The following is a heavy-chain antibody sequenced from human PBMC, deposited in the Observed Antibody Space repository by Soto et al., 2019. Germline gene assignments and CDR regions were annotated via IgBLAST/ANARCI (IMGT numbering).Heavy chain of an antibody. CDR2: IIPILGIA. CDR3: VAEYGDNSA. V-gene: IGHV1-69*02. J-gene: IGHJ4*02. Sequence: QVQLVQSGAEVKKPGSSVKVSCKASGGTFSSYTISWVRQAPGQGLEWMGRIIPILGIANNAQKFQGRVTITADKSTTTAYMELSSLRSEDTAVYYCVAEYGDNSAWGQGTLVTVSS. CDR1: GGTFSSYT. D-gene: IGHD4-17*01.